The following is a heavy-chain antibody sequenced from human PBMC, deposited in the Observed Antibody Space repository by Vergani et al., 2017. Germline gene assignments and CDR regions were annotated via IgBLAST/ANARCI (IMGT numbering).Heavy chain of an antibody. CDR3: ARDGDGGGKPGERPNGFYL. J-gene: IGHJ5*02. V-gene: IGHV1-69*01. Sequence: QVQLVQSGAEVTKPGSSGKVSCKASGGTFSSYAISWVRQAPGPGLEWMGGIIPIFGTANYAQKFQGRVTITADDSTSTAYMELSSLRAEDTAVYYCARDGDGGGKPGERPNGFYLWGQGTVVTVSS. CDR1: GGTFSSYA. CDR2: IIPIFGTA. D-gene: IGHD4-23*01.